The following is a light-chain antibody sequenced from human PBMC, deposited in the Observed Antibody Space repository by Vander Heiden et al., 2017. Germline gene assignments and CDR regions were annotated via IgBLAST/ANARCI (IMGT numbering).Light chain of an antibody. J-gene: IGLJ2*01. CDR3: NSYTSTSTLV. Sequence: QSALTHPASASGSPAQSITISCTGTSNDIGGSKYVSWYQQHPGKVPELIIYDVTNRPAGVSDRSSGSKSGNTASLTISALQPEDEADYYCNSYTSTSTLVFGGGTKLTVL. V-gene: IGLV2-14*03. CDR1: SNDIGGSKY. CDR2: DVT.